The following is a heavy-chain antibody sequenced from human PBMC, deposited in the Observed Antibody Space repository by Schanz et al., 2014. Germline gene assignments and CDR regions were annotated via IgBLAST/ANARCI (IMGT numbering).Heavy chain of an antibody. Sequence: EMQLLESGGGLAQPGGSLRLSCAASGFTFSSYAMHWVRQAPGKGLEWVSYISGSSSTKYYADSVKGRFTISRDNSNNTVYLQMNTLRAEDTAVYYCAKVAPAATYLDSWGLGTLVTVSS. CDR3: AKVAPAATYLDS. V-gene: IGHV3-48*01. CDR2: ISGSSSTK. J-gene: IGHJ4*02. D-gene: IGHD2-2*01. CDR1: GFTFSSYA.